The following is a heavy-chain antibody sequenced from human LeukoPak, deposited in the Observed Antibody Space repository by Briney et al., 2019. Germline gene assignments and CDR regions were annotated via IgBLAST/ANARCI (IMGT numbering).Heavy chain of an antibody. Sequence: PGGSLRLSCTASGFTFGDYAMSWVRRAPGKGLEWVGFIRSKAYGGTTEYAAAVKGRFTIARDDSKSIAYLQMNSLKTEDTAVYYCSNYYDSSGYYAYYYYYYMDVWGKGTTVTVSS. V-gene: IGHV3-49*04. CDR3: SNYYDSSGYYAYYYYYYMDV. D-gene: IGHD3-22*01. CDR2: IRSKAYGGTT. CDR1: GFTFGDYA. J-gene: IGHJ6*03.